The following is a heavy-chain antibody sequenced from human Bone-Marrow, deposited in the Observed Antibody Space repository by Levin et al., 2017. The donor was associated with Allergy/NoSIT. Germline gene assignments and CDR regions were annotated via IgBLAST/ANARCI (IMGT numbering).Heavy chain of an antibody. Sequence: GASVKVSCKASGYTFSSYSISWVRQAPGQGLEWMGRIIPILGIANYAQKFQGRVTITADKSTSTAYMELSSLRSEDTAVYYCATLDIMRTFGVNEWRVFDIWGHGTMVNVSS. D-gene: IGHD3-16*01. CDR1: GYTFSSYS. V-gene: IGHV1-69*02. J-gene: IGHJ3*02. CDR3: ATLDIMRTFGVNEWRVFDI. CDR2: IIPILGIA.